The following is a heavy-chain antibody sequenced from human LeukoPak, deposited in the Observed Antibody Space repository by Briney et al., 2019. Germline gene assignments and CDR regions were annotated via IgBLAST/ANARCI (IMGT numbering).Heavy chain of an antibody. J-gene: IGHJ2*01. CDR1: VWSFINHG. CDR3: ARASSPYNWYFDL. D-gene: IGHD4-11*01. Sequence: GASVKVSFKASVWSFINHGICWVRQAPGQGLEWMGWIGADNGDTHYAQKLQGRVTMTTDTYTNTAYMDLRGLRSDDTAVYYCARASSPYNWYFDLWGRGTLVTVSS. V-gene: IGHV1-18*01. CDR2: IGADNGDT.